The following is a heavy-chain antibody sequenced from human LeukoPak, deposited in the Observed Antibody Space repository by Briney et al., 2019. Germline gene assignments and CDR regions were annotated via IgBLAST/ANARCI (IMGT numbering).Heavy chain of an antibody. V-gene: IGHV1-8*03. CDR2: MNPNSGNT. CDR1: GYTFTSYD. Sequence: ASVKVSCKASGYTFTSYDINWVRQATGQGLEWMGWMNPNSGNTGYAQKFQGRVTITRNTSISTAYMELSSLGSEDTAVYYCARLYCSSTSCFLDYWGQGTLVTVSS. J-gene: IGHJ4*02. CDR3: ARLYCSSTSCFLDY. D-gene: IGHD2-2*01.